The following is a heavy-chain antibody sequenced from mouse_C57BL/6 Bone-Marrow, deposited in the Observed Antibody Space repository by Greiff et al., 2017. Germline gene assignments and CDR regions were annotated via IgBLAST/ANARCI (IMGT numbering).Heavy chain of an antibody. CDR1: GYTFTSYW. CDR3: ARWCYYYGSRRLLDFDV. V-gene: IGHV1-72*01. CDR2: LDPNSGGT. Sequence: VKLQQPGAELVKPGASVKLSCKASGYTFTSYWMHWVKQRPGRGLGGIGRLDPNSGGTKYNERFKSKATLTVDKPSSTAYMQLSSLTSEDSAVYYCARWCYYYGSRRLLDFDVWGTGTTVTVSS. D-gene: IGHD1-1*01. J-gene: IGHJ1*03.